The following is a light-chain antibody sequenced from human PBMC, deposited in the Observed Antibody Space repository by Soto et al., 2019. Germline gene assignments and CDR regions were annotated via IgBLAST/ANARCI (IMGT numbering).Light chain of an antibody. CDR1: QSVSSSY. J-gene: IGKJ2*01. CDR3: QQYGSPLRMYT. Sequence: EIVLTQSPGTLSLSPGERATLACRASQSVSSSYLAWYQQKPGQAPRLLIYGASSRATGIPDRFSVSGSGTDVTLTISRLQPEDFAVDYFQQYGSPLRMYTFGQGTKLELK. V-gene: IGKV3-20*01. CDR2: GAS.